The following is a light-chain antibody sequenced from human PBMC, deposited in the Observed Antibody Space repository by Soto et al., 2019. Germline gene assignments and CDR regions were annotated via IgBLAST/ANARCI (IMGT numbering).Light chain of an antibody. CDR2: DAS. V-gene: IGKV1-33*01. Sequence: IQMTQSPSTLSASVGDRVTITCRASQSISTWLAWYQQKPGKAPKLLIYDASNLHPGVPSRFRGSGSGTEFSFNITSLQPEDVATYYCQQYDDLPITFGQGTRLEIK. CDR1: QSISTW. CDR3: QQYDDLPIT. J-gene: IGKJ5*01.